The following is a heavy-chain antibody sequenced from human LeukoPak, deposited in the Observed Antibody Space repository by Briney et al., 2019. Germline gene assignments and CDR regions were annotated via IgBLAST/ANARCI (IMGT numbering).Heavy chain of an antibody. V-gene: IGHV4-61*02. CDR3: ARDILTGYYVNWFDP. CDR1: GGSISSDNYS. D-gene: IGHD3-9*01. CDR2: VYTSGST. Sequence: SETLSLTCTVSGGSISSDNYSWSWIRQPAGKGLEWIGRVYTSGSTNYNPSLKSRVTISVDTSKKQFSLKLSSVTAADTAVYYCARDILTGYYVNWFDPWGQGTLVTVSS. J-gene: IGHJ5*02.